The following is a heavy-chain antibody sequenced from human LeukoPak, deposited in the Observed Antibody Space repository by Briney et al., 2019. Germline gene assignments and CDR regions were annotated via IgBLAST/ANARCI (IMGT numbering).Heavy chain of an antibody. Sequence: KPSETLSLTCTVSGGSISSYYWSWTRQPPGKGLEWIGYIYYSGSTNYNPSLKSRVTISVDTSKNQFSLKLSSVTAADTAVYYCARGQVRGVIWFDPWGQGTLVTVSS. CDR2: IYYSGST. J-gene: IGHJ5*02. CDR1: GGSISSYY. V-gene: IGHV4-59*01. D-gene: IGHD3-10*01. CDR3: ARGQVRGVIWFDP.